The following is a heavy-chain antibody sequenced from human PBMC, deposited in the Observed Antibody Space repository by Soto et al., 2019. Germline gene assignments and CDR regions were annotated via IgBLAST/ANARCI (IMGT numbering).Heavy chain of an antibody. CDR1: EFTFSTYG. D-gene: IGHD3-10*01. Sequence: QVQLVESGGGVVQPGRSLRLSCAASEFTFSTYGMHWVRQAPGKGLEWVAVISYDGSNKFYGDSVKGRFTISRDNPKNPLYLQMNSLRAEDTAVYYCAKDQAMVRGVDYWGQGTLVTVSS. CDR2: ISYDGSNK. V-gene: IGHV3-30*18. CDR3: AKDQAMVRGVDY. J-gene: IGHJ4*02.